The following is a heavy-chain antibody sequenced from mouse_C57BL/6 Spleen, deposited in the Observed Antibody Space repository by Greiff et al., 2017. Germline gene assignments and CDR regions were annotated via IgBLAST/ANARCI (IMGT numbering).Heavy chain of an antibody. CDR1: GYTFTDYN. Sequence: EVQLQQSGPELVKPGASVKIPCKASGYTFTDYNMDWVKQSHGKSLEWIGDINPNNGGTIYNQKFKGKATLTVDKSSSTAYMELRSLTSEDTAVYYCARSHYGRSGDWYFDVWGTGTTVTVSS. J-gene: IGHJ1*03. V-gene: IGHV1-18*01. D-gene: IGHD1-1*01. CDR3: ARSHYGRSGDWYFDV. CDR2: INPNNGGT.